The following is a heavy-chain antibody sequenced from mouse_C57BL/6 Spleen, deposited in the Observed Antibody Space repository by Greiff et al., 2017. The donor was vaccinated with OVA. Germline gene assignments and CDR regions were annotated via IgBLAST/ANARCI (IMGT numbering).Heavy chain of an antibody. Sequence: QVQLQQPGAELVKPGASVKLSCKASGYTFTSYWMHWVKQRPGQGLEWIGMIHPNSGSTNYNEKFKSKATLTVDKSSSTAYMQLSSLTSEDSAVYYCARERGIYYDYDEEDYWGQGTTLTVSS. CDR2: IHPNSGST. CDR3: ARERGIYYDYDEEDY. D-gene: IGHD2-4*01. J-gene: IGHJ2*01. V-gene: IGHV1-64*01. CDR1: GYTFTSYW.